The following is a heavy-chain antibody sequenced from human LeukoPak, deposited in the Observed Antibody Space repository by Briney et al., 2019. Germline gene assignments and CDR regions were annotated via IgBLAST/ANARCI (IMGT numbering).Heavy chain of an antibody. CDR1: GFTLSSYW. Sequence: GSLRLSCAASGFTLSSYWMNWVRQAPGKGLEWVANIKQDGSQKYYVDSVKGRFTISRDNAKNSLYLQMNSLRAEDTAVYYCARDGAPDAHCSSSSCAIRWGQGTLVTVSS. V-gene: IGHV3-7*01. J-gene: IGHJ4*02. D-gene: IGHD2-2*01. CDR2: IKQDGSQK. CDR3: ARDGAPDAHCSSSSCAIR.